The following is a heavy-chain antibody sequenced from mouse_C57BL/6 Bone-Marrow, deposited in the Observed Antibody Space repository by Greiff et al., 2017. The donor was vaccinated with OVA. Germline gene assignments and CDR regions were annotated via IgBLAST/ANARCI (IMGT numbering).Heavy chain of an antibody. CDR2: ISSGGSYT. V-gene: IGHV5-6*01. Sequence: EVMLVESGGDLVKPGGSLKLSCAASGFTFSSYGMSWVRPTPDKRLEWVATISSGGSYTYYPDSVKGRFTISRDNAKNTLYLQMSSLKSEDTAMYYCARHSNYSEVGYWGTGTTLTVSS. J-gene: IGHJ2*01. CDR3: ARHSNYSEVGY. D-gene: IGHD1-1*01. CDR1: GFTFSSYG.